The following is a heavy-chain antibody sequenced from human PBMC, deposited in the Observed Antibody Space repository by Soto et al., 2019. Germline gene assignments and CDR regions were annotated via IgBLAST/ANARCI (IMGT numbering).Heavy chain of an antibody. CDR1: GFTFSSYA. CDR2: ISGSGGST. V-gene: IGHV3-23*01. J-gene: IGHJ4*02. D-gene: IGHD3-9*01. Sequence: PGGSLRLSCAASGFTFSSYAMSWVRQAPGKGLEWVSAISGSGGSTYYADSVKGRFTISRDNSKNTLYLQMNSLRAEDTAVYYCAKGGDYDILTGYSFLDNWGQGTLVTVSS. CDR3: AKGGDYDILTGYSFLDN.